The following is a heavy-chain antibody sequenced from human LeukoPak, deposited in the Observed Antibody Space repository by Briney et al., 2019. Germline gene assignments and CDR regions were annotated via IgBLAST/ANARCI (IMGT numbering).Heavy chain of an antibody. CDR2: INDGGST. V-gene: IGHV4-34*01. Sequence: SETLSLTCAVYGGSFRDDYCSWIRQPPGKGPEWIGEINDGGSTNYNPSLRSRVTTSIDTSKNQCSLKMTSVTAADTAVYYCASRVGRGLYCFDHWGQGSLVIVSS. CDR3: ASRVGRGLYCFDH. D-gene: IGHD3-10*01. CDR1: GGSFRDDY. J-gene: IGHJ4*02.